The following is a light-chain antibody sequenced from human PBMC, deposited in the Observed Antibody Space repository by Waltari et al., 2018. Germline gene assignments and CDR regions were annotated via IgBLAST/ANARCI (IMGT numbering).Light chain of an antibody. J-gene: IGLJ3*02. CDR3: SSYTSSSTWV. CDR1: SSDVGGYNY. Sequence: QSALTQPASVSGSPGQSITISCTGTSSDVGGYNYVSWYQQHPGKAPKLMIYDVRNRPSGVSNRFSGSKSDNTASLTISGLQAEDEADYYCSSYTSSSTWVFGGGTKLTVL. CDR2: DVR. V-gene: IGLV2-14*03.